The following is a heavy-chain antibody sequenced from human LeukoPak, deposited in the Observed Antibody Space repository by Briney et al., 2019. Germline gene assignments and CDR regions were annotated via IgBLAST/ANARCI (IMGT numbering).Heavy chain of an antibody. D-gene: IGHD2-15*01. CDR3: AREGGGYCSDGSCYSNWFDP. CDR1: GGSISSYY. J-gene: IGHJ5*02. V-gene: IGHV4-59*01. Sequence: PSETLSLTCTVSGGSISSYYWSWIRQPPGKGLEWIGDTYHSGSTNYNPSLNSRVTISVDTSKNQFSLNLNSVTAADTAVYYCAREGGGYCSDGSCYSNWFDPWGQGTLVTVSS. CDR2: TYHSGST.